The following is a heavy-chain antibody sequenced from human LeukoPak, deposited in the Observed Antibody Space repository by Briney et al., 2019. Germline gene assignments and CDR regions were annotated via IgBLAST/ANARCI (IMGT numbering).Heavy chain of an antibody. V-gene: IGHV4-39*01. CDR2: IYYSGST. Sequence: SETLSLTCTVSGGSISSSSYYWGWIRQPPGKGLEWIGSIYYSGSTYYNPSLKSRVTISVDTSKNQFSLKLSSVTAADTAVYYCARLGHRLTLDYWGQGTLVTVSS. CDR3: ARLGHRLTLDY. J-gene: IGHJ4*02. D-gene: IGHD4/OR15-4a*01. CDR1: GGSISSSSYY.